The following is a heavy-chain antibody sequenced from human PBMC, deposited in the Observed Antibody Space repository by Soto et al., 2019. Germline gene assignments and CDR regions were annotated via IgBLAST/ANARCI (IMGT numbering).Heavy chain of an antibody. J-gene: IGHJ4*02. CDR2: ISGSGGST. CDR3: AKDLPDIVATAPKFERGG. V-gene: IGHV3-23*01. CDR1: GFTFSSYA. D-gene: IGHD5-12*01. Sequence: GGSLRLSCAASGFTFSSYAMSWVRQAPGKGLEWVSAISGSGGSTYYADSVKGRFTISRDNSKNTLYLQMNSLRAEDTAVYYCAKDLPDIVATAPKFERGGWGQGTLVTVSS.